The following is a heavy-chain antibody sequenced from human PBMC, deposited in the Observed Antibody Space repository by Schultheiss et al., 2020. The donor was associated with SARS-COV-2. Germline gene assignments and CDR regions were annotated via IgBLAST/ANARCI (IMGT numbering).Heavy chain of an antibody. D-gene: IGHD3-10*01. V-gene: IGHV3-23*01. J-gene: IGHJ4*02. CDR2: ISATGGNT. Sequence: GGSLRLSCAASGFTLTTYAMSWVRQAPGTGLEWVSAISATGGNTYYADSVKGRFTISRDNSKSTLYLQMNSLRAEDTAVYYCAREDYYGSGRKMAFDYWGQGTLVTVSS. CDR1: GFTLTTYA. CDR3: AREDYYGSGRKMAFDY.